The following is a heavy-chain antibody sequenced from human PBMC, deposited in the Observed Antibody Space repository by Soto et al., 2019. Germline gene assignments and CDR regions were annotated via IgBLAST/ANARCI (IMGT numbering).Heavy chain of an antibody. CDR3: ARQPTAGDTDLWFDP. CDR2: IFYSGST. J-gene: IGHJ5*02. CDR1: GGSISTSRSY. D-gene: IGHD6-13*01. Sequence: SETLSLTCNVSGGSISTSRSYWAWIRQPPGKGLEWLANIFYSGSTYYNPSLAGRVTVSVDTSKNEFSLKLRSVTAADTAVYYCARQPTAGDTDLWFDPWGQGTLVTVSS. V-gene: IGHV4-39*01.